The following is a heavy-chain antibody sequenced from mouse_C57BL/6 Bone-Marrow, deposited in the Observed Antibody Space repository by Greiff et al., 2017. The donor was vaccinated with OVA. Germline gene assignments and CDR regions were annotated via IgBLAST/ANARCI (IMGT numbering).Heavy chain of an antibody. CDR2: IYPRSGNT. CDR1: GYTFTSYG. D-gene: IGHD2-4*01. J-gene: IGHJ2*01. CDR3: AREGLPNFDY. Sequence: VQLMESGAELARPGASVKLSCKASGYTFTSYGISWVKQRTGQGLEWIGEIYPRSGNTYYNEKFKGKATLTADKSSSTAYMELRSLTSEDSAVYFCAREGLPNFDYWGQGTTLTGSS. V-gene: IGHV1-81*01.